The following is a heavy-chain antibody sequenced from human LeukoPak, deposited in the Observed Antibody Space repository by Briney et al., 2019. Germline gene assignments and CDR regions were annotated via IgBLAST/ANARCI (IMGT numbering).Heavy chain of an antibody. CDR3: ARFNWGQWFDP. CDR2: INTNTGNP. J-gene: IGHJ5*02. D-gene: IGHD7-27*01. CDR1: GYTFTSYV. V-gene: IGHV7-4-1*02. Sequence: ASVKVSCKASGYTFTSYVMNWVRQAPGQGLEWMGWINTNTGNPTCAQGFTGRFVFSLDTSVSTAYLQISSLKAEDTAVYYCARFNWGQWFDPWGQGTLVTVSS.